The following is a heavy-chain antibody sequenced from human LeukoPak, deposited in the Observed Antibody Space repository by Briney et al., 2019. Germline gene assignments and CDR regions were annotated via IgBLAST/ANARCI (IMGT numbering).Heavy chain of an antibody. CDR2: ISSSSSYI. CDR3: ARNLGYCSSTSCYMSGDY. CDR1: GFTFSSYS. D-gene: IGHD2-2*02. V-gene: IGHV3-21*01. Sequence: GGSLRLSCAASGFTFSSYSMNWVRQAPGKGLEWVSSISSSSSYIYYADSVKGRFTISRDNAKNSLHLQMNSLRAEDTAVYYCARNLGYCSSTSCYMSGDYWGQGTLVTVSS. J-gene: IGHJ4*02.